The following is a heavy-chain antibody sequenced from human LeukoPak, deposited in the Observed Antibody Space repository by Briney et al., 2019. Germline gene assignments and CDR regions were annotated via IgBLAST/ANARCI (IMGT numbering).Heavy chain of an antibody. J-gene: IGHJ3*02. CDR2: INPNSGGT. V-gene: IGHV1-2*06. Sequence: ASVKVSCKGSGYTFTDYYIHWVRQAPGQGLEWMGRINPNSGGTNYAQKFQGRVTMTRDTSISTAYMELSRLRPDDTAAYYCARVWAPIAVAGISNAFDIWGQGTMVTVSS. CDR1: GYTFTDYY. CDR3: ARVWAPIAVAGISNAFDI. D-gene: IGHD6-19*01.